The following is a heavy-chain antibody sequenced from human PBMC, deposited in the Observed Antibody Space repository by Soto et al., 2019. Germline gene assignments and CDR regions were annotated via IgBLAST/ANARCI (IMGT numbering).Heavy chain of an antibody. D-gene: IGHD6-19*01. V-gene: IGHV3-48*02. J-gene: IGHJ4*02. CDR1: GFTFSSYI. CDR2: ISSSSSTI. CDR3: ARGPSSIGAVAAIDY. Sequence: GGSLRLSCAASGFTFSSYIMNGVRQAPGKGLEWVSYISSSSSTIYYADSVKGRFTISRDNAKNSLYLQMNSLRDEDTAVYYCARGPSSIGAVAAIDYWGQGTLVTVSS.